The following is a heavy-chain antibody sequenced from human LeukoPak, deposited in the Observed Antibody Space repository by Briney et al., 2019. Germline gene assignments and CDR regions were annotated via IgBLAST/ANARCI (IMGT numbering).Heavy chain of an antibody. J-gene: IGHJ6*02. CDR1: GFTFTTYA. D-gene: IGHD3-22*01. V-gene: IGHV3-23*01. Sequence: GGSLRLSCAASGFTFTTYAMAWVRQAPGKGLEWVSSISGSGGSTYYADSVKGRFTISRDNSKNTLYLQMNSLRAEDTALYYCAKEVNRRYYYDSSVHYYGMDVWGQGTTVTVSS. CDR2: ISGSGGST. CDR3: AKEVNRRYYYDSSVHYYGMDV.